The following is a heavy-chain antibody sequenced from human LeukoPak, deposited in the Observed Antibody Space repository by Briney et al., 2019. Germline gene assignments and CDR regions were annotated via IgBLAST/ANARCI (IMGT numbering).Heavy chain of an antibody. CDR2: MSPKSGHT. CDR1: GYSFTSYD. Sequence: ASMKVSCKPSGYSFTSYDINWVRESTGQGLEWMGWMSPKSGHTGYAQNFQGRVTMTKNTSISTAYMELSSLRSEDTAVYYCVGGAPNWGFDYWGQGTLVTVSS. D-gene: IGHD7-27*01. CDR3: VGGAPNWGFDY. V-gene: IGHV1-8*01. J-gene: IGHJ4*02.